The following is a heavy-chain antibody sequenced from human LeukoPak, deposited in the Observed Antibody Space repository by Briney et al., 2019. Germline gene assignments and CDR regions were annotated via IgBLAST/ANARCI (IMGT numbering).Heavy chain of an antibody. D-gene: IGHD1-26*01. CDR3: AREGNSGSYYWNY. J-gene: IGHJ4*02. CDR1: GGTFSSYA. Sequence: SVTVSCKASGGTFSSYAISWVRQAPGQGLEWMGGIIPIFGTANYTQKFQGRVTITADESTSTAYMELSSLRSEDTAVYYCAREGNSGSYYWNYWGQGTLVTVSS. CDR2: IIPIFGTA. V-gene: IGHV1-69*13.